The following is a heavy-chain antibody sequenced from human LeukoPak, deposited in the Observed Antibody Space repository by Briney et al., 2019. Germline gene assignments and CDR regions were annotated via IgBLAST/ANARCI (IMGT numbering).Heavy chain of an antibody. CDR2: IYYSGST. CDR3: ASQYSDIVVVVAATHY. V-gene: IGHV4-34*01. D-gene: IGHD2-15*01. J-gene: IGHJ4*02. Sequence: SETLSLTCAVYGGSFSGYYWGWIRQPPGKGLEWIGSIYYSGSTYYNPSLKSRVTISVDTSKNQFSLKLSSVTAADTAVYYCASQYSDIVVVVAATHYWGQGTLVTVSS. CDR1: GGSFSGYY.